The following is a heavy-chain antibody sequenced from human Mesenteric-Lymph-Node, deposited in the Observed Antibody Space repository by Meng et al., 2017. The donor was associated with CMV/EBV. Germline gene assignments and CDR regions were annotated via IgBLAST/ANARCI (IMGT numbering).Heavy chain of an antibody. V-gene: IGHV1-69*02. D-gene: IGHD6-13*01. J-gene: IGHJ5*02. CDR1: GGTFSSYT. CDR3: AGGIAAAGSRWFDP. CDR2: IIPILGIA. Sequence: QVQLVQSGAEVKKPGSSVMVSCKASGGTFSSYTISWVRQAPGKGLEWMGRIIPILGIANYAQKFQGRVTITADKSTSTAYMELSSLRSEDTAVYYCAGGIAAAGSRWFDPWGQGTLITVSS.